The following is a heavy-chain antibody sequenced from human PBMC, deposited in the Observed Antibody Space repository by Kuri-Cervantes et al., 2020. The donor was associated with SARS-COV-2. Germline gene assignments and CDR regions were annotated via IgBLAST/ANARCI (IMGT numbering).Heavy chain of an antibody. CDR1: GFTFSSYS. V-gene: IGHV3-21*01. J-gene: IGHJ3*02. D-gene: IGHD3-3*01. CDR2: ISSSSSYI. Sequence: GESLKISCAAPGFTFSSYSKNWVRQAPGKGLEWVSSISSSSSYIYYADSVEGRFTISRDNAKNLLYLQMNSLRAEDTAVYYCARVVGITIFGVGAFDIWGQGTMVTVSS. CDR3: ARVVGITIFGVGAFDI.